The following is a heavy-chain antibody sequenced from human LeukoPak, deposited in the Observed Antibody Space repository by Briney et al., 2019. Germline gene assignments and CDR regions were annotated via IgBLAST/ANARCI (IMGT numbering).Heavy chain of an antibody. Sequence: PGGSLRLSCVASGFTFSSYWMHWVRQVPGKGLVWVSRINTDGSSTTYADSVKGRFTVSRDNAKNTLYLQMNSLRAEDTAVYFCTRLSGIAVAPCWGQGTLVTVSS. D-gene: IGHD6-19*01. CDR3: TRLSGIAVAPC. CDR2: INTDGSST. J-gene: IGHJ4*02. CDR1: GFTFSSYW. V-gene: IGHV3-74*01.